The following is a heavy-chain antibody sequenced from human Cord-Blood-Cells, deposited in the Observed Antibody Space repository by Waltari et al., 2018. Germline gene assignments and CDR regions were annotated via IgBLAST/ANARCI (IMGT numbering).Heavy chain of an antibody. CDR2: IYYSGST. V-gene: IGHV4-61*01. CDR1: GGSLSIGRYY. CDR3: ARIIRLGTFDY. D-gene: IGHD7-27*01. J-gene: IGHJ4*02. Sequence: QVQLQESGPGLVKPSETLSLTCTVSGGSLSIGRYYWSWIRQPPGKGLEWIGYIYYSGSTNYNPSLKSRVTISVDTSKNQFSLKLSSVTAADTAVYYCARIIRLGTFDYWGQGTLVTVSS.